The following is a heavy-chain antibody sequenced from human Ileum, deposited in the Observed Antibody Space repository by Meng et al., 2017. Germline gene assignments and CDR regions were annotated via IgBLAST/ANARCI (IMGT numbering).Heavy chain of an antibody. V-gene: IGHV4-34*01. D-gene: IGHD3-22*01. CDR1: GGSLTDYY. Sequence: QVLGQRGGAGALKPSGHPSLSCVVNGGSLTDYYWSWIREPPGKGLEGIGENNHGGNANYNPSLKSRVTISIDTSRDQFSLKLTSVTAADTAVYYCARVELRGDTRDSCGLDHWGQGTLVTVSS. CDR2: NNHGGNA. CDR3: ARVELRGDTRDSCGLDH. J-gene: IGHJ4*02.